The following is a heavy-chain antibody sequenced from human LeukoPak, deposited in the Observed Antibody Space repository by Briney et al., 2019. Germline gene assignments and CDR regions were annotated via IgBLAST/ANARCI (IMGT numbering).Heavy chain of an antibody. V-gene: IGHV1-8*01. J-gene: IGHJ3*02. CDR3: ASWVGYDFWSGRSPDAFDI. CDR2: MNPNSGNT. Sequence: ASVKVSCKASGYTFTSYDINWVRQATGQGLEWMGWMNPNSGNTGYAQKFQGRVTTTRNTSISTAYMELSSLRSEDTAVYYCASWVGYDFWSGRSPDAFDIWGQGTMVTVSS. CDR1: GYTFTSYD. D-gene: IGHD3-3*01.